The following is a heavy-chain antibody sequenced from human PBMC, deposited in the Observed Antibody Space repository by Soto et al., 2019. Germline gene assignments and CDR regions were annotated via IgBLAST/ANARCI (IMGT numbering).Heavy chain of an antibody. J-gene: IGHJ5*02. V-gene: IGHV3-72*01. CDR2: SKTEASGYTT. CDR1: GFAFRDHH. Sequence: PGGSQRLSCAASGFAFRDHHMDWVRQAPGKGLECVARSKTEASGYTTEYAASVQGRFTNSRDESKNVLLLQMNSLKTEDTAVYYCTRDSMSYSFDPWGQGIRVTVSS. D-gene: IGHD2-21*01. CDR3: TRDSMSYSFDP.